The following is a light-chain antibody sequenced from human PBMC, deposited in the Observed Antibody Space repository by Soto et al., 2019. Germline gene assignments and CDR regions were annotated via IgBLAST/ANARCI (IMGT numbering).Light chain of an antibody. J-gene: IGKJ1*01. V-gene: IGKV1-5*03. CDR3: QQYNSYSGT. CDR2: QAS. CDR1: QSIGSW. Sequence: DIQMTQSPSTLPASVGDRVTITCRASQSIGSWLAWYQQKPGKAPKLLIYQASRLESGVPSRFSGSGSGTEFTLTISSLQSDDFATYYCQQYNSYSGTFGQGTKVEIK.